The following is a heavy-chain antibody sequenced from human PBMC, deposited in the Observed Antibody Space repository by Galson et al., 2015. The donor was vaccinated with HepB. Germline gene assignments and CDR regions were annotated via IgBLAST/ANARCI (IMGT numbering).Heavy chain of an antibody. CDR2: ISYDGSNK. V-gene: IGHV3-30*03. CDR1: GFTFSSYG. Sequence: SLRLSCAASGFTFSSYGMHWVRQAPGKGLEWVAVISYDGSNKYYADSVKGRFTISRDNSKNTLYLQMSSLRSEDTAVYYCTRAAGEMATIKEGDLYYGMDVWGQGTTVTVSS. D-gene: IGHD5-24*01. CDR3: TRAAGEMATIKEGDLYYGMDV. J-gene: IGHJ6*02.